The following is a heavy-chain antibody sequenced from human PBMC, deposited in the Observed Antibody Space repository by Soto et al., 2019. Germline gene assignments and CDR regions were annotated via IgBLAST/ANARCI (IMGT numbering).Heavy chain of an antibody. J-gene: IGHJ4*02. CDR2: IYYTGST. CDR3: ARITRSPNPGYFDY. CDR1: GYSMSSYY. V-gene: IGHV4-59*01. Sequence: SETLSLTCSVSGYSMSSYYWSWFRQPPGKGLEWVGYIYYTGSTNYNPSLKSRVTVSVDTSKNQFSLILSSVTAADTAVYYCARITRSPNPGYFDYWAQGALVTVSS. D-gene: IGHD3-10*01.